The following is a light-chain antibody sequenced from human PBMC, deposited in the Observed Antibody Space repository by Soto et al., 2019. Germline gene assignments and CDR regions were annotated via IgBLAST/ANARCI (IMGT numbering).Light chain of an antibody. J-gene: IGLJ1*01. V-gene: IGLV1-47*01. Sequence: QAALTQPTSASASPGPGVTISLSGSRSNSGCRDVYWAQVVPGTAPKLLIDWHDQRPSGVPGRFSGSESGTSASLAISGIPSEDEADYYCGAWDDRLSGYFFGSGTKVTVL. CDR3: GAWDDRLSGYF. CDR2: WHD. CDR1: RSNSGCRD.